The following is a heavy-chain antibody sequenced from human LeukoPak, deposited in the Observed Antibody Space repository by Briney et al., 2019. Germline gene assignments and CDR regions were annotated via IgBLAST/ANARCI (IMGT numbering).Heavy chain of an antibody. V-gene: IGHV3-53*01. D-gene: IGHD6-13*01. CDR3: ARVHDGYSSSWSPFDY. Sequence: PGGSLRLSCAPSGFSVGDKYMAWVRQAPGKGLEWVSVIYSGTTTYYADSVKGRFTISRDNSKNTLYLQMNSLRAEDTAVYYCARVHDGYSSSWSPFDYWGQGTLVTVSS. CDR2: IYSGTTT. J-gene: IGHJ4*02. CDR1: GFSVGDKY.